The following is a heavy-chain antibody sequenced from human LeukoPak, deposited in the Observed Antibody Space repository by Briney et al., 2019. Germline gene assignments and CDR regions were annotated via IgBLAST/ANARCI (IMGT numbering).Heavy chain of an antibody. CDR2: ISGSGGST. CDR1: GFTFSNYA. CDR3: AKDGVEYYDTLTGYYPRLYYMDV. Sequence: GGSLRLSCAASGFTFSNYAMSWVRQAPGKGLEWVSAISGSGGSTYYADSVKGRFTISRDNSKNTLYLQMNSLRAEDTAVYYCAKDGVEYYDTLTGYYPRLYYMDVWGKGTTVTISS. V-gene: IGHV3-23*01. D-gene: IGHD3-9*01. J-gene: IGHJ6*03.